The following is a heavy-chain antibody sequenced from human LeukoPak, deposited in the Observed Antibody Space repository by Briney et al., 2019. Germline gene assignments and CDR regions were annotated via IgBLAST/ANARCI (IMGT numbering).Heavy chain of an antibody. CDR2: INPNRGET. J-gene: IGHJ4*02. CDR1: GYTFTAYL. V-gene: IGHV1-2*02. Sequence: ASVKVSCKASGYTFTAYLLHWVRQAPGQDLEWMGWINPNRGETDYAQNFQGRVTMTRDTSITTAYMELTSLRSDDTAVYYCARDLFYSVSGTYYNVGRVFNYWGQGTLVTVSS. D-gene: IGHD3-10*01. CDR3: ARDLFYSVSGTYYNVGRVFNY.